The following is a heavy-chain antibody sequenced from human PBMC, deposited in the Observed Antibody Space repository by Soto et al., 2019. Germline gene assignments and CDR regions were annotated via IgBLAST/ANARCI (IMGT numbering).Heavy chain of an antibody. D-gene: IGHD4-17*01. J-gene: IGHJ3*02. CDR1: GGSISSGDYY. CDR3: ARVPFDYGGNYHAFDI. V-gene: IGHV4-30-4*01. Sequence: QVQLQESGPGLVKPSQTLSLTCTVSGGSISSGDYYWSWIRQPPGKGLEWIGYIYYSGSTYYNPSLKSQVTISVDTSKNQFSLKLSSVTAADTAVYYCARVPFDYGGNYHAFDIWGQGTMVTVSS. CDR2: IYYSGST.